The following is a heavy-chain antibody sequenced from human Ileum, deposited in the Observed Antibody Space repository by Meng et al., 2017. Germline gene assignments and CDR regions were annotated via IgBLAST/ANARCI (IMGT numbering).Heavy chain of an antibody. CDR2: ITAGNGNT. Sequence: QFVQCGAEVKELGYSVTGSCKASGFTFVSYAIYWVRQAHGQGLEWMGWITAGNGNTKYSQKFQGRVTITRDTSASTAYMELSSLRSEDTAVYYCARDMPYSSGSFDYWGQGTLVTVSS. CDR3: ARDMPYSSGSFDY. V-gene: IGHV1-3*01. D-gene: IGHD3-10*01. CDR1: GFTFVSYA. J-gene: IGHJ4*02.